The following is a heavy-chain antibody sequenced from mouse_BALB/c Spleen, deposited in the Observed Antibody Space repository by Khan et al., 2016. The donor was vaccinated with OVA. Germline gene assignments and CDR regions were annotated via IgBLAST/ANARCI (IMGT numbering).Heavy chain of an antibody. CDR1: GYSITSDYA. J-gene: IGHJ3*01. CDR3: ARPYDGYYAWLTY. CDR2: ISYSGST. V-gene: IGHV3-2*02. Sequence: VQLKQSGPGLVKPSQSLSLTCSVTGYSITSDYAWNWIRQFPGNKLEWMGYISYSGSTKYNPSLKSRISITRDTSKNQFFLQLNSVTIEDTATYYCARPYDGYYAWLTYWSQGTLVTVSA. D-gene: IGHD2-3*01.